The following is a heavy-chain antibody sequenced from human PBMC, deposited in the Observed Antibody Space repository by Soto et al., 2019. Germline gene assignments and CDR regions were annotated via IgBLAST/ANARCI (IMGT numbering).Heavy chain of an antibody. D-gene: IGHD4-17*01. Sequence: EVQLVESGGCLIQPGGSLRLSCAASGFSVSANYMNWVRQAPGKWLQWVSLLYAGGATFYADSVKGRFTISRDSSKNTLYLQMDSLRVEDTAVYYCATQRTNDYGDPNDALDIWGQGRVVSVSS. CDR2: LYAGGAT. CDR1: GFSVSANY. J-gene: IGHJ3*02. CDR3: ATQRTNDYGDPNDALDI. V-gene: IGHV3-53*01.